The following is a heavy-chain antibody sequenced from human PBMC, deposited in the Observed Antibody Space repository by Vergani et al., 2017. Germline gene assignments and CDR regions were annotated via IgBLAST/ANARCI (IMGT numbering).Heavy chain of an antibody. D-gene: IGHD3-22*01. J-gene: IGHJ4*02. Sequence: QVQLVQSGAEVKKPGASVKVSCTASGYTFTSYPIHWVSQAPGQRLERMGWINAGNGNTKYSQKFQGRVTITRDTSTSTAYMELRSLRSDDTAVYYCARDFTGYYDSSGYPDYWGQGTLVTVSS. CDR3: ARDFTGYYDSSGYPDY. CDR2: INAGNGNT. CDR1: GYTFTSYP. V-gene: IGHV1-3*01.